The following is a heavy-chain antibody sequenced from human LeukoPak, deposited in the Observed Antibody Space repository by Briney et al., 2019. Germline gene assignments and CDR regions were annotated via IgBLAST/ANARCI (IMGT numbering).Heavy chain of an antibody. D-gene: IGHD2-15*01. CDR2: ISSSSSTI. V-gene: IGHV3-48*02. Sequence: GGSLRLSCAASGFTFSNYSMNWVRQAPGKGLAWVSYISSSSSTIYYADSVKGRFTISRDNAKNSRYLQMNSLRDEDTAVYYCTPFDYWGQGTLVSVSS. CDR3: TPFDY. J-gene: IGHJ4*02. CDR1: GFTFSNYS.